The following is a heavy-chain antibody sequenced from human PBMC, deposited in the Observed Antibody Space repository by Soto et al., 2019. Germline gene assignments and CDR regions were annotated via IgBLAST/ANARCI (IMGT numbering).Heavy chain of an antibody. CDR3: ARAAAAGTLGY. Sequence: TVGSLRLSCAASGFTFSSYAMHWVRQAPGKGLEWVAVISYDGSNKYYADSVKGRFTISRDNSKNTLYLQMNSLRAEDTAVYYCARAAAAGTLGYWGQGTLVTVSS. J-gene: IGHJ4*02. CDR1: GFTFSSYA. V-gene: IGHV3-30-3*01. D-gene: IGHD6-13*01. CDR2: ISYDGSNK.